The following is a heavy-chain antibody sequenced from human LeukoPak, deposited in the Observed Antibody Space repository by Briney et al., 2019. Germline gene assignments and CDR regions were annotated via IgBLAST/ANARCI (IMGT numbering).Heavy chain of an antibody. Sequence: PSETLSLTCTVSGGSISSYYWSRIRQPPGKGLEWIGYIYYSGSTNYNPSLKSRVTISVDTSKNQFSLKLSSVTAADTAVYYCARASHYYGSGSYSPEYYYGMDVWGQGTTVTVSS. CDR1: GGSISSYY. V-gene: IGHV4-59*01. J-gene: IGHJ6*02. CDR2: IYYSGST. D-gene: IGHD3-10*01. CDR3: ARASHYYGSGSYSPEYYYGMDV.